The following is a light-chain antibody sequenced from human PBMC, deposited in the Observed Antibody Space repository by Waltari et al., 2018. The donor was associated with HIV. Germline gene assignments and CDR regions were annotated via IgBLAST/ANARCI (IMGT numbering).Light chain of an antibody. V-gene: IGKV3-11*01. CDR3: HQRSNWPIT. CDR1: KSVSTY. CDR2: GAS. Sequence: EIVLTQSPATLSLSPGERATLSCRASKSVSTYLAWYQQKPGQAPRLLIYGASSRATGIPARFSGSGSVTDFTLTISSLEPGDFGVYYCHQRSNWPITFGQGTRLEIK. J-gene: IGKJ5*01.